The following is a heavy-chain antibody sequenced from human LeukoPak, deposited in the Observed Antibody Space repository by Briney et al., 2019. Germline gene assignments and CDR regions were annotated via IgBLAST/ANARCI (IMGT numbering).Heavy chain of an antibody. Sequence: ASVKVSCKASGYTFTSYYMHWVRQAPGQGLEWMGIINPSGGSTSYAQKFQGRVTMTRDMSTSTVYMELSSLRSGDTAVYYCARGELQFYYSYKGDVGEKGPRFTFS. V-gene: IGHV1-46*01. CDR3: ARGELQFYYSYKGDV. J-gene: IGHJ6*03. CDR1: GYTFTSYY. CDR2: INPSGGST. D-gene: IGHD3-16*01.